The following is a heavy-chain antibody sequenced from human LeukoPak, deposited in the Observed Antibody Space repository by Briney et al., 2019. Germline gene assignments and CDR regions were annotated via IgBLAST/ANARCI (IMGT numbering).Heavy chain of an antibody. D-gene: IGHD6-6*01. CDR1: GYTFRSHA. CDR3: ARVTTGSSSLFDY. V-gene: IGHV1-18*01. Sequence: ASVKVSCEASGYTFRSHAISWVRQAPGQGLDWMGWISCYDGTTKFAQKFQGRVTLTTDTSTRTAYMELRNLRSDDTAVYYCARVTTGSSSLFDYWGQGTLLTVSS. J-gene: IGHJ4*02. CDR2: ISCYDGTT.